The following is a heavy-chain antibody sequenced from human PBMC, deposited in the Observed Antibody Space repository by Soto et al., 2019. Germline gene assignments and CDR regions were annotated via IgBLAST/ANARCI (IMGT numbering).Heavy chain of an antibody. CDR1: GASIKSSNYF. CDR2: IHSSGGT. CDR3: GRLEEDATGHTDFDF. D-gene: IGHD1-1*01. V-gene: IGHV4-39*02. J-gene: IGHJ4*02. Sequence: QSLTCTVSGASIKSSNYFWGWIRQPPGKGLEFVGSIHSSGGTYYNPSLKSRVTVSVDLSNSHFSLSLKSLTATDTAVYYCGRLEEDATGHTDFDFWGQGTLVTVSS.